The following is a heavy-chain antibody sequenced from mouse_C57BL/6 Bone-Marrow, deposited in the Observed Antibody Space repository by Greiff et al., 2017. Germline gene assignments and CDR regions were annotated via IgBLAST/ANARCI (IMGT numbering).Heavy chain of an antibody. CDR3: AKGANWSWFAY. CDR1: GFSLTSYG. V-gene: IGHV2-2*01. Sequence: VQLQQSGPGLVQPSQSLSITCTVSGFSLTSYGVHWVRQSPGKGLEWLGVLWSGGSTDYTAAFISRLSISKDNSKSQVFFKMNSLQADDTAIYYCAKGANWSWFAYWGQGTLVTVSA. J-gene: IGHJ3*01. D-gene: IGHD4-1*01. CDR2: LWSGGST.